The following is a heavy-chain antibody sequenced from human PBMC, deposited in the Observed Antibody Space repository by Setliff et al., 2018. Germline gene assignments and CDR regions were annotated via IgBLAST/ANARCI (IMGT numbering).Heavy chain of an antibody. D-gene: IGHD4-17*01. CDR2: ISYDGNNK. V-gene: IGHV3-30*04. J-gene: IGHJ4*02. CDR1: GFAFSSCA. CDR3: ARLRKDYGDYYYFDY. Sequence: GGSLRLSCAASGFAFSSCAFHWVRQRPDKGLEWVAVISYDGNNKFYADSVRGRFTISRDNSKNTLYLQMNSLTLDDTAVYYCARLRKDYGDYYYFDYWGQGTLVTVSS.